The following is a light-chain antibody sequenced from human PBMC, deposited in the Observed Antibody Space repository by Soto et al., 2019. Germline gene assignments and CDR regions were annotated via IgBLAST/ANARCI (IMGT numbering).Light chain of an antibody. J-gene: IGKJ1*01. CDR1: QTITSW. CDR2: YAS. Sequence: DIQMTQSPSTLSASVGDRVTITCRASQTITSWLAWYQQKPGQSPRILIYYASSLESGVPSRFSGSGTGTEFTLPISILQPDDFATYSCQQYSSYWTFGQGTKVEIK. V-gene: IGKV1-5*01. CDR3: QQYSSYWT.